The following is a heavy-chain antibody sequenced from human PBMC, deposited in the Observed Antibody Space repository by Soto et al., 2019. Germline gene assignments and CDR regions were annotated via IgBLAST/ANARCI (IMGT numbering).Heavy chain of an antibody. J-gene: IGHJ4*02. V-gene: IGHV3-23*05. CDR1: GFSFSDFS. Sequence: GGSLRLSCAASGFSFSDFSMNWVRQVPGKGLEWVAFIDLSGTMTHYSESVKGRFTISKDKAKETVYLQMNSLRVEDAAVYYCKKDRGFDGIWWFEYWGQGALVNVPS. D-gene: IGHD2-8*02. CDR2: IDLSGTMT. CDR3: KKDRGFDGIWWFEY.